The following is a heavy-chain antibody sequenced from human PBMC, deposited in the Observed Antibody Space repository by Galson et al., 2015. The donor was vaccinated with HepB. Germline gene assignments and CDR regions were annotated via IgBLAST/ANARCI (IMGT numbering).Heavy chain of an antibody. CDR2: INPSGGST. Sequence: SVKVSCKASEYTFTIYYIHWVRQAPGQGLEWLGVINPSGGSTTYAQKFQGRVTMTRDTSTSTVYMELSSLRSEDTAVYYCASSIAAAGYYFDYWGQGTLVTVSS. V-gene: IGHV1-46*03. CDR3: ASSIAAAGYYFDY. J-gene: IGHJ4*02. D-gene: IGHD6-13*01. CDR1: EYTFTIYY.